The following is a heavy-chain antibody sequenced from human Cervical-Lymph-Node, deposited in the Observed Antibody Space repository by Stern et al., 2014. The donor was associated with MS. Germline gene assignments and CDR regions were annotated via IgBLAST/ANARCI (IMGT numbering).Heavy chain of an antibody. CDR3: ARDGSKGMDV. CDR2: INPNNGGT. V-gene: IGHV1-2*04. Sequence: DQLVESGTEVRKSGASVMVSCKTSGYGFTDYSIHWVRQAPGQGLEWMGWINPNNGGTNYAQKFQGWITMTRDTSISTAYMELSRLRSDDTAVYFCARDGSKGMDVWGQGTTVIVSS. D-gene: IGHD6-25*01. CDR1: GYGFTDYS. J-gene: IGHJ6*02.